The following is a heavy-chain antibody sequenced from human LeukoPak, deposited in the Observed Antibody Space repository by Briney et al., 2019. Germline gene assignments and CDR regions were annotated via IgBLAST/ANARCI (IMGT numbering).Heavy chain of an antibody. J-gene: IGHJ6*04. Sequence: GGSLRLSCAASGFAFSSYAMHWVRQAPGKGLEWVAIISYDGIIEDYSDSVKGRFAISRDNFKNTLFLQMNSLRDEDTAVYYCAELGITMIGGVWGKGTTVTISS. CDR3: AELGITMIGGV. CDR2: ISYDGIIE. D-gene: IGHD3-10*02. CDR1: GFAFSSYA. V-gene: IGHV3-30*09.